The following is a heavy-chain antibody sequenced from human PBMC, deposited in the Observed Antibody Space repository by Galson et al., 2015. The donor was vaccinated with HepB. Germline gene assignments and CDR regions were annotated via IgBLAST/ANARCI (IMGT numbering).Heavy chain of an antibody. CDR3: AKDGGWPQGYYYGMDV. V-gene: IGHV3-23*01. Sequence: SLRLSCAASGFTFSSYAMGWVRQAPGKGLEWVSAISGSGGSTYYADSVKGRFTISRDNSKNTLYLQMNSLRAEDTAVYYCAKDGGWPQGYYYGMDVWGQGTTVTVSS. D-gene: IGHD6-19*01. CDR1: GFTFSSYA. CDR2: ISGSGGST. J-gene: IGHJ6*02.